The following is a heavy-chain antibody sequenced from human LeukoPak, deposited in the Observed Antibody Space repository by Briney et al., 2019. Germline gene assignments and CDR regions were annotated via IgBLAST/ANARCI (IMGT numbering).Heavy chain of an antibody. D-gene: IGHD5-12*01. CDR3: VKDVSIVPTSVFDS. Sequence: GGSLRLYCAASGVTFDDFAMHWVRQAPGKGLEWVSSVNWNSDIIDYADSVKGRFTISRDNAENSLFLQMNGLRAEDTALYYCVKDVSIVPTSVFDSWGQGTLVTVSS. J-gene: IGHJ4*02. CDR2: VNWNSDII. CDR1: GVTFDDFA. V-gene: IGHV3-9*01.